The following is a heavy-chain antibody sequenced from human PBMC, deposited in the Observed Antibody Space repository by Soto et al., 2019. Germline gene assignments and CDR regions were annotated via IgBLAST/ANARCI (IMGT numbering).Heavy chain of an antibody. CDR2: IMPMFGVT. CDR3: AGEGVTSSMSLPWMGYHYYGLDV. V-gene: IGHV1-69*12. CDR1: GGTFNSHT. D-gene: IGHD2-2*01. J-gene: IGHJ6*02. Sequence: QVQLVQSGAEVKKPGSSVKVSCRASGGTFNSHTISWVRQAPGQGLEWMGGIMPMFGVTNYARKLKGRLTLTANESTTTAYMEVSSLTSDDTAVYYCAGEGVTSSMSLPWMGYHYYGLDVWGQGTTVIVSS.